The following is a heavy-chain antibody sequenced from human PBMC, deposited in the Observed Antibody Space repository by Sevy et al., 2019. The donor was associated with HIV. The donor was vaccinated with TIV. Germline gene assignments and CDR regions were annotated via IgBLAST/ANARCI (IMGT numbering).Heavy chain of an antibody. CDR3: AREFYDSWSGPIDYIYGMDV. Sequence: ASVKVSCKASGYTFTDYYTHWVRQAPGQGLEWMGWIDPKSGGTKYAQKFKGRITMTRDTSISTAYLELSRLRSDDTAVYLCAREFYDSWSGPIDYIYGMDVWGQGTTVTVSS. CDR2: IDPKSGGT. CDR1: GYTFTDYY. J-gene: IGHJ6*02. V-gene: IGHV1-2*02. D-gene: IGHD3-3*01.